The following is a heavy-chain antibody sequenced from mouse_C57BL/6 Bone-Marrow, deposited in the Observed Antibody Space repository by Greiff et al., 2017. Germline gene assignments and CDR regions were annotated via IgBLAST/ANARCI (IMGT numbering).Heavy chain of an antibody. CDR2: INPYNGGT. J-gene: IGHJ2*01. CDR1: GYTFTDYY. V-gene: IGHV1-19*01. D-gene: IGHD2-12*01. CDR3: SRAYYKDY. Sequence: EVKLQQSGPVLVKPGASVKMSCKASGYTFTDYYMNWVKQSHGKSLEWIGVINPYNGGTSYNQKFKGKATLTVNKSSSTAYMELNSLTSEDSAVYYCSRAYYKDYWCQGTTLTGSS.